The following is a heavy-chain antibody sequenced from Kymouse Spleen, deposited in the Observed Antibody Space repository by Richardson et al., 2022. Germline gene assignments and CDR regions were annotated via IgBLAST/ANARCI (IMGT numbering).Heavy chain of an antibody. CDR3: ARERYYGSGSYSNWFDP. J-gene: IGHJ5*02. CDR2: IWYDGSNK. Sequence: QVQLVESGGGVVQPGRSLRLSCAASGFTFSSYGMHWVRQAPGKGLEWVAVIWYDGSNKYYADSVKGRFTISRDNSKNTLYLQMNSLRAEDTAVYYCARERYYGSGSYSNWFDPWGQGTLVTVSS. V-gene: IGHV3-33*01. D-gene: IGHD3-10*01. CDR1: GFTFSSYG.